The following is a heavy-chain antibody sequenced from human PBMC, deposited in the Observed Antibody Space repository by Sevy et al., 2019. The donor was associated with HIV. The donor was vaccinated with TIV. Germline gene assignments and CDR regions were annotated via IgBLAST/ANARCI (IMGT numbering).Heavy chain of an antibody. V-gene: IGHV3-13*01. Sequence: GGSLRLSCAASGFSFSRYDMNWVRQAAGGGLEWVSAIDTTDGFYYDDSVKGRFTISRDDAKKFMYLQMYSLRVGETAVYYCALDWGTIPVTGPNGYLVLGGRDTLITVSS. D-gene: IGHD4-4*01. J-gene: IGHJ2*01. CDR1: GFSFSRYD. CDR2: IDTTDGF. CDR3: ALDWGTIPVTGPNGYLVL.